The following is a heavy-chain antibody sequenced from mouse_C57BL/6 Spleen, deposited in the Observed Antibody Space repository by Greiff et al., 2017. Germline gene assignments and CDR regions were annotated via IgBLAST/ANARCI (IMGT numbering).Heavy chain of an antibody. CDR2: INPNNGGT. CDR3: ARERDYAMDY. J-gene: IGHJ4*01. Sequence: VQLQQSGPELVKPGASVKISCKASGYTFTDYYMNWVKQSHGKSLEWIGDINPNNGGTSYNQKVKGKATLTVDKSSSTAYMELRSLTSEDSAVYYCARERDYAMDYWGQGTSVTVSS. V-gene: IGHV1-26*01. CDR1: GYTFTDYY.